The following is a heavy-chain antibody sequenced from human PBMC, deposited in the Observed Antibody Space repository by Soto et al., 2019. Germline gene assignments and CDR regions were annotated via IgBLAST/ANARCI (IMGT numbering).Heavy chain of an antibody. CDR3: GKILVGATGHTDADS. J-gene: IGHJ5*01. Sequence: PSETLSLTCIVSGGSVYSNGHYWGWIRQPPGKGLEWIGSIDNNGVTNYNSSLKSRVTISRDTSKNQFSLRLTSVTAADTAVYYCGKILVGATGHTDADSWGPGTPAPVYS. V-gene: IGHV4-39*01. D-gene: IGHD2-15*01. CDR1: GGSVYSNGHY. CDR2: IDNNGVT.